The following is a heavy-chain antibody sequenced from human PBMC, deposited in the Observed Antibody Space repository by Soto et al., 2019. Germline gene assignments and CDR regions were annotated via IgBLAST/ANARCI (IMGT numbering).Heavy chain of an antibody. CDR1: GGSISSSSYY. V-gene: IGHV4-39*01. D-gene: IGHD3-22*01. J-gene: IGHJ4*02. CDR2: XXYXGXX. CDR3: ARLYYDSSGGPG. Sequence: PSESMSPTCAVSGGSISSSSYYWGWTRQPTGKGLEWXGSXXYXGXXXYXXPLKSRVTISVDTSKNQFSLKLSSVTAADTAVYYCARLYYDSSGGPGWGQGTLVPVSS.